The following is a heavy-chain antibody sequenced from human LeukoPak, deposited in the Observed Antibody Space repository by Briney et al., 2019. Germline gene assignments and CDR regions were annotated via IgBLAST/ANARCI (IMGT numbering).Heavy chain of an antibody. CDR1: GYTFTSYG. Sequence: GASVKVSCKASGYTFTSYGISWVRQAPGQGLEWMGRIIPILGIANYAQKFQGRVTITADKSTSTAYMELSSLRSEDTAVYYCARDTGVEQEGYFDYWGQGTLVTVSS. V-gene: IGHV1-69*04. CDR2: IIPILGIA. J-gene: IGHJ4*02. CDR3: ARDTGVEQEGYFDY. D-gene: IGHD1-14*01.